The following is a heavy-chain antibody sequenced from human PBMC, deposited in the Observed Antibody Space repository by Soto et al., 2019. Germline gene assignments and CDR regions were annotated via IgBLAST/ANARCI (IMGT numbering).Heavy chain of an antibody. CDR3: ARVAADGSGSYYWFDP. Sequence: SVKVSCKASGGTLSSYTISWVRQAPGQGLEWMGRFIPILGIANYAQKFQGRVTITADKSTSTAYMELSSLRSEDTAVYYCARVAADGSGSYYWFDPWGQGTLVTVSS. J-gene: IGHJ5*02. D-gene: IGHD3-10*01. CDR1: GGTLSSYT. CDR2: FIPILGIA. V-gene: IGHV1-69*02.